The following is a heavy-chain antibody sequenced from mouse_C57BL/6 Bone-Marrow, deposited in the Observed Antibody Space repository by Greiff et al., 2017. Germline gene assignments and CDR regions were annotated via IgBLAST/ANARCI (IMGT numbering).Heavy chain of an antibody. CDR2: IYPRSGNT. CDR1: GYTFTSYG. D-gene: IGHD2-3*01. Sequence: QVQLQQSGAELARPGASVKLSCKASGYTFTSYGISWVKQRTGQGLEWIGEIYPRSGNTYYNEKFKGKATLTADKSSSTAYMQLSSLTSEDSAVYYCAILGWLRYFDVWGTGTTVTVSS. CDR3: AILGWLRYFDV. V-gene: IGHV1-81*01. J-gene: IGHJ1*03.